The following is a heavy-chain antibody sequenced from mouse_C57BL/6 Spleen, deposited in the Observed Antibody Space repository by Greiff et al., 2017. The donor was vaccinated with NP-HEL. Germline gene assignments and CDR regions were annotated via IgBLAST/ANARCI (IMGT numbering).Heavy chain of an antibody. CDR1: GYTFTSYW. J-gene: IGHJ2*01. V-gene: IGHV1-64*01. CDR2: IHPNSGST. CDR3: ARSGDYYGSCFDY. Sequence: QVQLQQPGAELVKPGASVKLSCKASGYTFTSYWMHWVKQRPGQGLEWIGMIHPNSGSTNYNEKFKSKATLTVDKSSSTAYMQLSSLTSEDSAVYYCARSGDYYGSCFDYWGQGTTRTVAS. D-gene: IGHD1-1*01.